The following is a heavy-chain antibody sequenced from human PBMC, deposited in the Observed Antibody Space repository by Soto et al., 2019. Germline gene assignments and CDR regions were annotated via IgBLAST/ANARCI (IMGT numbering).Heavy chain of an antibody. J-gene: IGHJ4*02. CDR1: GGTFSNYP. V-gene: IGHV1-69*01. D-gene: IGHD2-21*02. Sequence: VQLVQSGAEVKKPGSSVKVSCKASGGTFSNYPFIWVRQAPGKGLDWMGGIIPIFGTTDYGQRFQGRVTITADESTTTAYMELSSLRSDDTAVYYCARGLYCGGGCYSHFDYWGQGNLVTVSS. CDR3: ARGLYCGGGCYSHFDY. CDR2: IIPIFGTT.